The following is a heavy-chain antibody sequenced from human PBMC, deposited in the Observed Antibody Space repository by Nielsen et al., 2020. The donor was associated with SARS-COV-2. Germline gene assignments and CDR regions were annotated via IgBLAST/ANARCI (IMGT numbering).Heavy chain of an antibody. V-gene: IGHV3-7*01. J-gene: IGHJ4*02. Sequence: GGSLRLSCAASGFTFSSYWMSWVRQAPGKGLEWVANIKQDGSEKYYVDSVKGRFTISRDNAKNSLYLQMNSLRAEDTAVYYCARGGGRVVVVVAATPLDYWGQGTLVTVSS. CDR1: GFTFSSYW. D-gene: IGHD2-15*01. CDR2: IKQDGSEK. CDR3: ARGGGRVVVVVAATPLDY.